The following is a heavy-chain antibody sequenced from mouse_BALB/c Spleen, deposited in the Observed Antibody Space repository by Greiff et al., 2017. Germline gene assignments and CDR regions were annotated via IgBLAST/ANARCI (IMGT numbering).Heavy chain of an antibody. J-gene: IGHJ3*01. V-gene: IGHV3-2*02. CDR2: ISYSGST. Sequence: EVQLQQSGPGLVKPSQSLSLTCTVTGYSITSDYAWNWIRQFPGNKLEWMGYISYSGSTSYNPSLKSRISITRDTSKNQFFLQLNSVTTEDTATYYCARGGQLALFAYWGQGTLVTVSA. CDR1: GYSITSDYA. D-gene: IGHD4-1*02. CDR3: ARGGQLALFAY.